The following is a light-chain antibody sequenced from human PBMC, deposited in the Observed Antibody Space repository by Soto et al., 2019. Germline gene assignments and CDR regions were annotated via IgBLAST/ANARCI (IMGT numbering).Light chain of an antibody. V-gene: IGKV3-20*01. Sequence: EFALTLSPGTVSLSPGARATLSCSATQTVINNYLAWYQQKPGQAPKLLIYDASSRASGIPDRFSGGGSGTDFTLTISRLEPEDFAAYYCQQFSSYPLTFGGGTKVDIK. J-gene: IGKJ4*01. CDR2: DAS. CDR1: QTVINNY. CDR3: QQFSSYPLT.